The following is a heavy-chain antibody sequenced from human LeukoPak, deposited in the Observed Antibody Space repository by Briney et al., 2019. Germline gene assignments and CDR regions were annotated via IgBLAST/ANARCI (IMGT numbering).Heavy chain of an antibody. D-gene: IGHD6-6*01. J-gene: IGHJ4*02. V-gene: IGHV3-23*01. Sequence: GGSLRLSCAASGFTFSSYAMSWVRQAPGKGLEWVSAISGSGGSTYYADSVKGRFTISRDNSKNTLYLQMNSLRAEDTAVYYCATLFTYNSSQTKGDYWGQGTLVTVSS. CDR2: ISGSGGST. CDR3: ATLFTYNSSQTKGDY. CDR1: GFTFSSYA.